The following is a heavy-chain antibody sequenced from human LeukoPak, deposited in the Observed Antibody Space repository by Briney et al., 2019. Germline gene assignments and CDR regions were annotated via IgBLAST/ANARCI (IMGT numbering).Heavy chain of an antibody. CDR3: ARGPIAAAVGYYYYYMDV. Sequence: SETLSLTCTVSGGSISSYYWSWIRQPAGRGPEWIGRVYTSGSTNYNPSLKSRVTMSVDTSKNQFSLKLGSVTAADTAVYYCARGPIAAAVGYYYYYMDVWGKGTTVTVSS. V-gene: IGHV4-4*07. CDR1: GGSISSYY. J-gene: IGHJ6*03. CDR2: VYTSGST. D-gene: IGHD6-13*01.